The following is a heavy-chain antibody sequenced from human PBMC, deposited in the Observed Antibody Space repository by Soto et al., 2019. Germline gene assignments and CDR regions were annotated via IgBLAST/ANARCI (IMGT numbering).Heavy chain of an antibody. D-gene: IGHD4-17*01. Sequence: VKVSCNASGCTFSSYAISWVRQAPGQGLEWMGGIIPIFGTSNYAQKFQGRVTLTADESTSTAYMELSSLRSEDTDVYYCANNYGGNYWFDPGGQGTLVTAPQ. CDR3: ANNYGGNYWFDP. V-gene: IGHV1-69*01. CDR2: IIPIFGTS. CDR1: GCTFSSYA. J-gene: IGHJ5*02.